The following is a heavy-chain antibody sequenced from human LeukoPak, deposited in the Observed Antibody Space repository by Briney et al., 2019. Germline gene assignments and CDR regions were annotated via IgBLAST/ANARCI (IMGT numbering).Heavy chain of an antibody. CDR3: ATTLAAAGMYYYYGMDV. J-gene: IGHJ6*02. Sequence: ASVKVSCKVSGYTLTELSMHWVRQAPGKGLEWMGGFDPEDGETIYAQKFQGRVTMTEDTSTDTAYMELSSLRSEDTAVYYCATTLAAAGMYYYYGMDVWGQGTTVTVS. D-gene: IGHD6-13*01. CDR1: GYTLTELS. V-gene: IGHV1-24*01. CDR2: FDPEDGET.